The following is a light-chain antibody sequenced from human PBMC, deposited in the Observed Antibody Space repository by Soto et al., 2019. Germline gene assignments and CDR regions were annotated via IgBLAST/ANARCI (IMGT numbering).Light chain of an antibody. Sequence: IQLTHSPSSLSASVGDSVTITCRASQGISSFLAWYQQKPGKAPKLLIYAESTLQSGVPSRFSGSGSGTDLTLTISRLQPEDFATYFCQKLNSYPITCGQGTRLEIK. J-gene: IGKJ5*01. CDR1: QGISSF. CDR2: AES. V-gene: IGKV1-9*01. CDR3: QKLNSYPIT.